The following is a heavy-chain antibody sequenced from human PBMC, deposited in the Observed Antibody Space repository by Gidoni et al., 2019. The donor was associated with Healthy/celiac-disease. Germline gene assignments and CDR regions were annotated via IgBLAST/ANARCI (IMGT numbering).Heavy chain of an antibody. CDR2: ISYDGSNK. Sequence: QVQLVESGGGVVQPGRSLRLSCAASGFTFSSYAMHWVRQAPGKGLEWVAVISYDGSNKYYADSVKGRFTISRDNSKNTLYLQMNSLRAEDTAVYYCARDVHPQLSFGGVFRWDDAFDIWGQGTMVTVSS. V-gene: IGHV3-30-3*01. CDR3: ARDVHPQLSFGGVFRWDDAFDI. D-gene: IGHD3-16*01. CDR1: GFTFSSYA. J-gene: IGHJ3*02.